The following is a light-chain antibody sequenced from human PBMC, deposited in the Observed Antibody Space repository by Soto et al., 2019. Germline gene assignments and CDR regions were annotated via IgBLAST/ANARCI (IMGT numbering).Light chain of an antibody. V-gene: IGKV1-5*03. CDR2: KAS. J-gene: IGKJ2*01. CDR3: QQYNRYPYI. CDR1: QSLDDW. Sequence: DIQMTQSPSTLSASVGDRVTITCRASQSLDDWLAWYQQKPGRAPQVLIYKASTLKSGVPSRFSGSGSGTEFTLTISSLQPDDFATYYCQQYNRYPYIFGQGTKLEIK.